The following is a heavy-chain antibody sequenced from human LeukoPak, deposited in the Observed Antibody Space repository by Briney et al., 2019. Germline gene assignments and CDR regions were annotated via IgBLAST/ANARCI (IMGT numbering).Heavy chain of an antibody. CDR1: GGSISSSSYY. J-gene: IGHJ5*02. V-gene: IGHV4-39*01. Sequence: SETLSLTCTVSGGSISSSSYYWGWLRQPPGKGLEWIGSSYYSGSTYYNPSLKSRVTISVDTSKNQFSLKLSSVTAADTGVYYCAGSRVAHRFDRWGQGTLVTVSS. CDR3: AGSRVAHRFDR. CDR2: SYYSGST. D-gene: IGHD2-21*01.